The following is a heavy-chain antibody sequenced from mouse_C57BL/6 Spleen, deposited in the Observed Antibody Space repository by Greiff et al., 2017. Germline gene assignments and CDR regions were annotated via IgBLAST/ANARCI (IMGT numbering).Heavy chain of an antibody. CDR1: GFTFSSYA. Sequence: EVKVVESGEGLVKPGGSLKLSCAASGFTFSSYAMSWVRQTPEKRLEWVAYISSGGDYIYYADTVKGRFTISRDNARNTLYLQMSSLKSEDTAMYYCTREGLRWFAYWGQGTLVTVSA. D-gene: IGHD2-4*01. J-gene: IGHJ3*01. V-gene: IGHV5-9-1*02. CDR2: ISSGGDYI. CDR3: TREGLRWFAY.